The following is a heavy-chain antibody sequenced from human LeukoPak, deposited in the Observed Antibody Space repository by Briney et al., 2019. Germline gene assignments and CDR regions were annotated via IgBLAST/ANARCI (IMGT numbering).Heavy chain of an antibody. V-gene: IGHV3-11*06. Sequence: GGSLRLSCAASGFTFSDYYMSWIRQAPGKGLEWVSYISSSSSYTNYADFVKGRFTISRDNAKNSLYLQMNSLRAEDTAVYYCASELLLDDYYGMDVWGKGTTVTVSS. J-gene: IGHJ6*04. CDR1: GFTFSDYY. CDR2: ISSSSSYT. D-gene: IGHD2-15*01. CDR3: ASELLLDDYYGMDV.